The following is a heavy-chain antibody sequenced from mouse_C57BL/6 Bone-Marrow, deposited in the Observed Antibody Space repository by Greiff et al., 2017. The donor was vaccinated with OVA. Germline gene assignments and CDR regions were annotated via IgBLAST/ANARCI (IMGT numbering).Heavy chain of an antibody. CDR3: TRRDLLVDV. D-gene: IGHD2-1*01. V-gene: IGHV1-15*01. Sequence: QVQLKESGAELVRPGASVTLSCKASGYTFTDYEMHWVKQTPVHGLEWIGAIDPETGGTAYNQKFKGKAILTADKSSSTAYMELRSLTSEDSAVYYCTRRDLLVDVWGTGTTVTVSS. CDR1: GYTFTDYE. CDR2: IDPETGGT. J-gene: IGHJ1*03.